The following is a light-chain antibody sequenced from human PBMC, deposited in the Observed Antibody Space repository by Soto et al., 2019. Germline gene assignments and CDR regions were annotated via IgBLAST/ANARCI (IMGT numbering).Light chain of an antibody. CDR1: QSIRGTF. CDR3: QQYASGWT. V-gene: IGKV3-20*01. Sequence: EIVLTQSPGTLSLSPGERATLSCRASQSIRGTFLAWYQHKPGQAPRDLIYVASRRATGIPDRFSGSVCGTDFTLTISRQETEDFALYYCQQYASGWTFGHGTKVE. CDR2: VAS. J-gene: IGKJ1*01.